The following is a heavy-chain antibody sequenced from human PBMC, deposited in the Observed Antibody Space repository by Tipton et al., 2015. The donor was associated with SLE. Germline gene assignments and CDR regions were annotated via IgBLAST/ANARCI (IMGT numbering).Heavy chain of an antibody. Sequence: TLSLTCTVSGGSISSYYWSWIRQPPGKGLEWIGYIYTSGSTNYNPSLKSRVTISVDTSKNQFSLKLSSVTAADTAVYYCASEGVHYDFWSGATGAFDIWGQGTMVTVSS. CDR2: IYTSGST. J-gene: IGHJ3*02. D-gene: IGHD3-3*01. CDR1: GGSISSYY. CDR3: ASEGVHYDFWSGATGAFDI. V-gene: IGHV4-4*08.